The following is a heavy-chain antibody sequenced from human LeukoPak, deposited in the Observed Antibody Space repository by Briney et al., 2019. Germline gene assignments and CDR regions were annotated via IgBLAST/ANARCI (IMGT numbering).Heavy chain of an antibody. CDR1: GGSFSGYY. CDR2: INHSGST. V-gene: IGHV4-34*01. Sequence: SETLSLTCAVYGGSFSGYYWSWIRQPPGKGLEWIGEINHSGSTNYNPSLKSRVTISVDTSKNQFSLKLSSVTAADTAVYYCARRNDFWSGYPFDYWGQGTLVTVSA. J-gene: IGHJ4*02. D-gene: IGHD3-3*01. CDR3: ARRNDFWSGYPFDY.